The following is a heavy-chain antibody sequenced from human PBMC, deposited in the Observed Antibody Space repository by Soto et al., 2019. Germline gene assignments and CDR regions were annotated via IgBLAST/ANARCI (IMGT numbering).Heavy chain of an antibody. J-gene: IGHJ6*02. CDR2: IYTSGTT. D-gene: IGHD1-26*01. V-gene: IGHV4-4*07. CDR3: AREGASGFGMDV. Sequence: SETLSLTCTVSGGSIRSYYWSWIRQPAGKALEWVGRIYTSGTTNYNPSLKGRVTILLDTSKNQFSLKLSSVTAADTAVYYCAREGASGFGMDVWGQGTTVTVSS. CDR1: GGSIRSYY.